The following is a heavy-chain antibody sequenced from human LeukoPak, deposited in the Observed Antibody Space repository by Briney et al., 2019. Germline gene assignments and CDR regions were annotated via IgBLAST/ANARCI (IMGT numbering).Heavy chain of an antibody. Sequence: QPGGSLRLSCAASGFTFSSYAMSWVRQAPGKGLEWVSAISGSGGSTYYADSVKGRFTISRDNSKNTLYLQMNSLRAEDTAVYYCAKERGWYGGLVCYFDYWGQGTLVTVSS. V-gene: IGHV3-23*01. CDR1: GFTFSSYA. CDR2: ISGSGGST. CDR3: AKERGWYGGLVCYFDY. D-gene: IGHD6-19*01. J-gene: IGHJ4*02.